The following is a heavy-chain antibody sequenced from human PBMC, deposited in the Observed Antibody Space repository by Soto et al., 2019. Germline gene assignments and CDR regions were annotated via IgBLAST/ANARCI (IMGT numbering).Heavy chain of an antibody. CDR2: ITRTDST. CDR3: AGDYIRLNSLNSNYYSFGMDV. D-gene: IGHD4-17*01. V-gene: IGHV3-23*01. Sequence: VGSLILSCTASGFTFSNYAMSWVRPAPGKGLEWVSAITRTDSTYYADSVKGRFTISRDNSRNTLYLQMNSLGAEDAAVYYCAGDYIRLNSLNSNYYSFGMDVWGQGTTVTVSS. CDR1: GFTFSNYA. J-gene: IGHJ6*02.